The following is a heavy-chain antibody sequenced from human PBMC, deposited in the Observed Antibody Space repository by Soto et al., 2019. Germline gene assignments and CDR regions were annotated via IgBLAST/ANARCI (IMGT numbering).Heavy chain of an antibody. V-gene: IGHV4-34*01. Sequence: LSLTCAVYGGSFSGFYWSWIRQPPGKGLEWIGEINHSGSTSYSPSLKSRVTMSVDTSKNQFSLKLSSVTAADTAVYYCAGRYCSGGSCYLGAFDIWGQGTMVTVSS. CDR3: AGRYCSGGSCYLGAFDI. CDR2: INHSGST. D-gene: IGHD2-15*01. CDR1: GGSFSGFY. J-gene: IGHJ3*02.